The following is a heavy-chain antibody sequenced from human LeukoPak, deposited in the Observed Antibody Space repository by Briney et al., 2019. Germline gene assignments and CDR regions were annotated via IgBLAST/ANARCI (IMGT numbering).Heavy chain of an antibody. Sequence: PGGSLRLSCAASGFTFSSYSMNWVRQAPGKGLEWVSYISSSSSTIYYADSVKGRFTISRDNAKNSLYLQMNSLRAEDTAVYYCARSLVPAAKDFDYWGQGTLVTVSS. CDR3: ARSLVPAAKDFDY. D-gene: IGHD2-2*01. CDR2: ISSSSSTI. V-gene: IGHV3-48*01. J-gene: IGHJ4*02. CDR1: GFTFSSYS.